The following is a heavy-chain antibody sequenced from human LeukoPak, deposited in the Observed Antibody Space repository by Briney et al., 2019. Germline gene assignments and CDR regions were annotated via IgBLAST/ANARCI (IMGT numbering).Heavy chain of an antibody. CDR2: IYRSETT. V-gene: IGHV4-38-2*02. D-gene: IGHD5-24*01. CDR3: SVEMATIEGSYFGY. J-gene: IGHJ4*02. Sequence: PSETLSLTCTVSGYSISSGYYWGWIRQPPGKGLGWIGSIYRSETTYYNPSLKSRVTISVDTSKNQFSLKMSSVTAADTAVYYCSVEMATIEGSYFGYWGQGTLVTVSS. CDR1: GYSISSGYY.